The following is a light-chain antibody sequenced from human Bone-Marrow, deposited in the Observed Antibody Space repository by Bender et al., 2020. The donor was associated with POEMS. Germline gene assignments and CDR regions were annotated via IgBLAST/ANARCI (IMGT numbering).Light chain of an antibody. CDR3: QSWGSNTAV. J-gene: IGLJ2*01. CDR1: KLGEEY. CDR2: QDT. V-gene: IGLV3-1*01. Sequence: SYELTQPPSVSVSSGQTATITCSGEKLGEEYACWYQQKPGQSPVVVIYQDTKRPSGISERFSGSTSGNTASLTISGTQTMDEADYYCQSWGSNTAVFGGGTKLTVL.